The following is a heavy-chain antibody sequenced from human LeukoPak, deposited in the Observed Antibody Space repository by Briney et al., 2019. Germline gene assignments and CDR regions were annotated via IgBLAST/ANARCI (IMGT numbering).Heavy chain of an antibody. CDR1: GFTFSDYS. CDR2: ISGDSRYI. Sequence: KPGGSLTLSCAAYGFTFSDYSLNWVRQAPGKGLEWVPCISGDSRYIYYADSLKGRSTISRDNAQNSLYLHMNNLRAEDTAVYYCARGPFSSSWSEFDYWGQGTLVTVSS. V-gene: IGHV3-21*06. D-gene: IGHD6-13*01. J-gene: IGHJ4*02. CDR3: ARGPFSSSWSEFDY.